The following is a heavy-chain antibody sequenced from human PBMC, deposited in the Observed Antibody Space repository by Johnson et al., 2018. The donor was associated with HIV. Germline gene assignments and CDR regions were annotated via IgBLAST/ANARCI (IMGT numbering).Heavy chain of an antibody. J-gene: IGHJ3*02. D-gene: IGHD5-18*01. CDR2: ISNDGSNK. Sequence: QVQLVESGGGVVQPGRSLRLSCAASGFTFSSYAIHWVRQAPGKGLEWVAVISNDGSNKNYADSVRGRFAISRDNSKNTLYLQMNSLRGEDTAVYYCGGPRIQLGSLDACDIWGQGTMVTVSS. V-gene: IGHV3-30*09. CDR1: GFTFSSYA. CDR3: GGPRIQLGSLDACDI.